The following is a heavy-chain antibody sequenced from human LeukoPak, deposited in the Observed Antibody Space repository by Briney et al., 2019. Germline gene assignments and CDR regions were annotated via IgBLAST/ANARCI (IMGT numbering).Heavy chain of an antibody. CDR2: ISPYNGNK. CDR3: AKAPGKNWGDSYWFDP. Sequence: ASVKVSCKASGYTFISHGITWLRQAPGQGLEWMGWISPYNGNKKYAEKLQDRVSMTTDTSTSTAYMEVKSLRSDDTAVYYCAKAPGKNWGDSYWFDPWGQGTLVIVSS. D-gene: IGHD3-16*01. CDR1: GYTFISHG. V-gene: IGHV1-18*01. J-gene: IGHJ5*02.